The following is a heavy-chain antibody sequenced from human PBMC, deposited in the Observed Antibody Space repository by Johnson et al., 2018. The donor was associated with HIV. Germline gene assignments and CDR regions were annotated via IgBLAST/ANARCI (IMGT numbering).Heavy chain of an antibody. CDR1: GFTFSSYA. Sequence: QVQLVESGGGVVQPGRSLRLSCAASGFTFSSYAMHWVRQAPGKGLEWVAVISYDGSNKYYADSVKGRFTISRDNSKNTLYLQMNSLRAEDTAVYYCARYPPLDGTVTTPDAFAIWGQGTMVPVSS. V-gene: IGHV3-30-3*01. CDR3: ARYPPLDGTVTTPDAFAI. J-gene: IGHJ3*02. D-gene: IGHD1-7*01. CDR2: ISYDGSNK.